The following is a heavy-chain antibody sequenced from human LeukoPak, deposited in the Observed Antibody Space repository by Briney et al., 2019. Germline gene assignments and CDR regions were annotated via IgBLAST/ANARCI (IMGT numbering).Heavy chain of an antibody. CDR2: ISGNAKTI. J-gene: IGHJ4*02. CDR3: ARVLGVRGVPNY. V-gene: IGHV3-48*01. Sequence: GSLRLSCVVSGFTFSAYSMNRVRQAPGKGLEWLSYISGNAKTIYYADSVKGRFIISRDNSKNTLYLQMNSLRAEDTAVYYCARVLGVRGVPNYWGQGTLVTVSS. CDR1: GFTFSAYS. D-gene: IGHD3-10*01.